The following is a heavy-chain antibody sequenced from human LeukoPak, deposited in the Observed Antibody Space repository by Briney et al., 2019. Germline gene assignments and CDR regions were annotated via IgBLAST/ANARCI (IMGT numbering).Heavy chain of an antibody. CDR1: GFTFSSYG. J-gene: IGHJ4*02. CDR2: IRYDGGNK. CDR3: AKDLARFFGY. Sequence: GGSLRLSCAASGFTFSSYGMHWVRQAPGKGLEWVAFIRYDGGNKYYADSVKGRFTISRDNSKNTLYLQMDSLRAEDTAVYYCAKDLARFFGYWGQGTLVTVSS. D-gene: IGHD3-3*01. V-gene: IGHV3-30*02.